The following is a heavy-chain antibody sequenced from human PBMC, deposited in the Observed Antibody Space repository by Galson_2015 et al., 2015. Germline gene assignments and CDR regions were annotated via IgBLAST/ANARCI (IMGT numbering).Heavy chain of an antibody. J-gene: IGHJ6*02. CDR3: ARDFIAAGGMDV. CDR2: IKPDGSDR. V-gene: IGHV3-7*03. CDR1: EFTFTNYW. Sequence: SLRLSCAASEFTFTNYWMNWVRQAPGKGLEWLANIKPDGSDRDYVDSVKGRFTISRDNAKNSLYLQVNSLRAEDTAVYYCARDFIAAGGMDVWGQGTTVTVS. D-gene: IGHD3-16*02.